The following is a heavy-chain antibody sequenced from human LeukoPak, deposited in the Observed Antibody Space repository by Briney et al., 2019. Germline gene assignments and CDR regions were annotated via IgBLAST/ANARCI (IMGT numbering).Heavy chain of an antibody. J-gene: IGHJ5*02. CDR2: IYYSGST. D-gene: IGHD6-13*01. V-gene: IGHV4-39*07. CDR1: GGSISSSSYY. Sequence: KPSETLSLTCTVSGGSISSSSYYWGWIRQPPGKGLEWIGSIYYSGSTYYNPSLKSRVTISVDTSKNQFSLKLSSVTAADTAVYYCARDPGGSSSWYSHPNWFDPWGQGTLVTVSS. CDR3: ARDPGGSSSWYSHPNWFDP.